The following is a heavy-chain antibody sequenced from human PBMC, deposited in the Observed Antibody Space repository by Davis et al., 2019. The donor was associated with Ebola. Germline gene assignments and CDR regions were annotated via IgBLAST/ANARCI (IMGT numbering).Heavy chain of an antibody. J-gene: IGHJ4*02. V-gene: IGHV1-69*13. CDR1: GGTFSSYA. D-gene: IGHD5-12*01. Sequence: SVKVSCKASGGTFSSYAISWVRQAPGQGLEWMGGIIPIFGTANYAQKFQGRVTITADESTSTAYMELSSLRSEDTAVYYCARGGATMSYEYYFDYWGQGTLVTVSS. CDR3: ARGGATMSYEYYFDY. CDR2: IIPIFGTA.